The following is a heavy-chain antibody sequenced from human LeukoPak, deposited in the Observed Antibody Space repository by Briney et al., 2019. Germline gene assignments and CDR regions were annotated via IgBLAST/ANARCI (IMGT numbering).Heavy chain of an antibody. CDR1: GDSVSSNSAT. CDR2: TYYRSKWNT. V-gene: IGHV6-1*01. D-gene: IGHD6-19*01. Sequence: SQTLSLTCAISGDSVSSNSATWNWIRQSPSRGLEWLGRTYYRSKWNTDYAVFVEGRITINPDTSNNQFSLQLNSVTPEDTAVYFCARDGWWNYWGQGTPVTVSS. CDR3: ARDGWWNY. J-gene: IGHJ4*02.